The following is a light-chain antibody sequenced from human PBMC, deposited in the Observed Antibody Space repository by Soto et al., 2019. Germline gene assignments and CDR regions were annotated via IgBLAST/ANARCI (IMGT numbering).Light chain of an antibody. Sequence: DVVITQSPDSLAVSLVEVSTINFKSTHIVLYSSNNKNYLAWYQQKPGTAPKLLIFAASSLQSGVPSRFSGSRSGPDFTLTISSLQPEDFATYYCQQSYSSPPTFGQGTKVDIK. V-gene: IGKV4-1*01. CDR2: AAS. J-gene: IGKJ1*01. CDR1: HIVLYSSNNKNY. CDR3: QQSYSSPPT.